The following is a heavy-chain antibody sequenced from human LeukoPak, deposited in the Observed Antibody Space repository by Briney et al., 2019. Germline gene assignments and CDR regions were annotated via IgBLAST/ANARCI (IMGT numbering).Heavy chain of an antibody. CDR2: INHSGST. Sequence: SETLSLTCAVYGGSFSGYYWSWIRQPPGKGLEWIGEINHSGSTNYNPSLKSRVTISVDTSKNQFSLKLNSVTAADTAVYYCARGSVVVAAISGWFDPWGQGTLVTVSS. D-gene: IGHD2-15*01. CDR1: GGSFSGYY. V-gene: IGHV4-34*01. J-gene: IGHJ5*02. CDR3: ARGSVVVAAISGWFDP.